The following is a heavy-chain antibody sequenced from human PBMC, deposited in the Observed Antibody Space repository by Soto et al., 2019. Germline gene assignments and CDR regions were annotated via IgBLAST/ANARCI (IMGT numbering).Heavy chain of an antibody. CDR2: ISSSSGSI. V-gene: IGHV3-48*01. CDR3: ASDNDGAQFARTYHDL. CDR1: GFTVDSYS. D-gene: IGHD1-1*01. Sequence: PGGSLRLACAAAGFTVDSYSINWVRQAPGKGLEWVSYISSSSGSIFYADSVRGRFTISRDNARNSVFLHLNSLRAEDTAFYYCASDNDGAQFARTYHDLWGGGT. J-gene: IGHJ5*02.